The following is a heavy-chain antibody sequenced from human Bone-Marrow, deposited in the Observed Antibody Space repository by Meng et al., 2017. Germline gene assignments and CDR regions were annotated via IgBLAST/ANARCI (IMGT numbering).Heavy chain of an antibody. CDR1: GGSFIGYY. CDR3: ARGRRIVGATFRLFDY. Sequence: GEFQQWGAGLLKPSAALSLTSAVSGGSFIGYYWTWIRQPPGKGLEWIGEINHSGSSNYNPSLKSRVTLSADTPERQFSLKLSSVTAADTAVYYCARGRRIVGATFRLFDYWGQGTLVTVSS. J-gene: IGHJ4*02. D-gene: IGHD1-26*01. CDR2: INHSGSS. V-gene: IGHV4-34*01.